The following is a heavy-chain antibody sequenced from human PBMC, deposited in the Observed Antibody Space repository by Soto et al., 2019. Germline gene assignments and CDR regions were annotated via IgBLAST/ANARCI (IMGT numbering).Heavy chain of an antibody. CDR1: GFDFSSYG. J-gene: IGHJ6*02. Sequence: GGSLRLSCAASGFDFSSYGMHWVRQTPGKGMEWVAVLGFDGGGRYYADSVKGRFTISRDNSKKMLYLQMDSLRAEDTALYYLASEPVGPDYAMDVWGQGTTVTVSS. V-gene: IGHV3-33*01. CDR2: LGFDGGGR. D-gene: IGHD1-26*01. CDR3: ASEPVGPDYAMDV.